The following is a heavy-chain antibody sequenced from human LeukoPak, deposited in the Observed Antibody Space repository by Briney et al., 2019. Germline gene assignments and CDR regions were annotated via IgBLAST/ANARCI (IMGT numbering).Heavy chain of an antibody. V-gene: IGHV3-53*01. CDR3: AREGSNYGPFDY. CDR1: GFTVSSNY. Sequence: GGSLRLSCAASGFTVSSNYMSWARQAPGKGLEWVSVIYRGNNTYYADSVKGRFTISRDNSRNTLYLQMNSLRAEDTAIYYCAREGSNYGPFDYWGQGTLVTVSS. CDR2: IYRGNNT. D-gene: IGHD4-11*01. J-gene: IGHJ4*02.